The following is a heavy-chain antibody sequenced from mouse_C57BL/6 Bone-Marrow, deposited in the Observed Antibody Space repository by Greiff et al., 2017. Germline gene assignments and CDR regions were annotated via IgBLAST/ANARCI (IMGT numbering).Heavy chain of an antibody. V-gene: IGHV1-82*01. D-gene: IGHD1-2*01. CDR1: GYAFSSSW. CDR2: IYPGDGDT. CDR3: ARYGYYGYTYFDY. J-gene: IGHJ2*01. Sequence: QVQLKQSGPELVKPGASVKISCKASGYAFSSSWMNWVKQRPGKGLEWIGRIYPGDGDTNYNGKFKGKATLTADKSSSTAYMQLSSLTSEDSAVYFCARYGYYGYTYFDYWGQGTTLTGSS.